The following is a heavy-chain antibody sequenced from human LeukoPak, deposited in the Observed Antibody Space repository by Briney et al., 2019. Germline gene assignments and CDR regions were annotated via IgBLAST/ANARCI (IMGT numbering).Heavy chain of an antibody. CDR2: IYPGDSDT. CDR1: GYSFTSYW. Sequence: GESPKISCKGSGYSFTSYWIGWVRQMPGKGLEWMGIIYPGDSDTRYSPSFQGQVTISADKSISTAYLQWSSLKASDTAMYYCARGPFTMSEYSYGYVDYFDYWGQGTLVTVSS. CDR3: ARGPFTMSEYSYGYVDYFDY. D-gene: IGHD5-18*01. J-gene: IGHJ4*02. V-gene: IGHV5-51*01.